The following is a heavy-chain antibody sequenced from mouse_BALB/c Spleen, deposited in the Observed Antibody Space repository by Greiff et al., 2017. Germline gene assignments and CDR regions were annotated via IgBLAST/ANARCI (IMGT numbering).Heavy chain of an antibody. CDR2: IRLKSNNYAT. CDR1: GFTFSNYW. D-gene: IGHD2-3*01. J-gene: IGHJ4*01. CDR3: TKGDGYYNAMDY. V-gene: IGHV6-6*02. Sequence: EVMLVESGGGLVQPGGSMKLSCVASGFTFSNYWMNWVRQSPEKGLEWVAEIRLKSNNYATHYAESVKGRFTISRDDSKSSVYLQMNNLRAEDTGIYYCTKGDGYYNAMDYWGQGTSVTVSS.